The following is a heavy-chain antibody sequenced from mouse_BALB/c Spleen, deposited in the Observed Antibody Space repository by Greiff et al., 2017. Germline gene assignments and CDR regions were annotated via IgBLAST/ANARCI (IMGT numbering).Heavy chain of an antibody. Sequence: EVKLVESGGGLVQPGGSRKLSCAASGFTFSSFGMHWVRQAPEKGLEWVAYISSGSSTIYYADTVKGRFTISRDNPKNTLFLQMPSLRSEDTAMYYCAELGQDYWGQGTTLTVSS. D-gene: IGHD4-1*01. CDR3: AELGQDY. CDR1: GFTFSSFG. V-gene: IGHV5-17*02. CDR2: ISSGSSTI. J-gene: IGHJ2*01.